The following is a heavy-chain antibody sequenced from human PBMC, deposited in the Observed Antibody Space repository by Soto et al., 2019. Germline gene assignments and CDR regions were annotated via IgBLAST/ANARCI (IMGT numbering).Heavy chain of an antibody. Sequence: GGSLRLSCAASGFTFSDYYMSWIRQAPGKGLEWVSYISSSSGYTNYADSVKGRFTISRDNAKNSLYLQMNSLRAEDTAVYYCARVLGYCSSTSCPYGMDVWGQGTTVTVSS. D-gene: IGHD2-2*01. CDR2: ISSSSGYT. CDR1: GFTFSDYY. V-gene: IGHV3-11*06. J-gene: IGHJ6*02. CDR3: ARVLGYCSSTSCPYGMDV.